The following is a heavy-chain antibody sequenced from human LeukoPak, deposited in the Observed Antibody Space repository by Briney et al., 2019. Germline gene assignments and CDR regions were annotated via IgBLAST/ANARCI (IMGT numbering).Heavy chain of an antibody. CDR1: GFTFSSYA. J-gene: IGHJ4*02. CDR3: AKTYSSSTEYYFDY. V-gene: IGHV3-23*01. Sequence: GGSLRLSCAASGFTFSSYAMTWVRQAPGKGLEWVSAISGSGGSTYYADSVKGRFTISRDNSKNTLYLQMNSLRAEDTAVYYCAKTYSSSTEYYFDYWGQGTLVTVSS. CDR2: ISGSGGST. D-gene: IGHD6-13*01.